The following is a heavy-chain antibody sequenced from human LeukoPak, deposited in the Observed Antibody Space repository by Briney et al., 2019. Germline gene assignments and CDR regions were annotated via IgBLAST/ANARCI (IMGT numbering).Heavy chain of an antibody. V-gene: IGHV4-39*01. CDR3: ARRASGSGGTQTGMDV. J-gene: IGHJ6*02. D-gene: IGHD2-15*01. CDR2: ILYTGSS. CDR1: GGSIRSDVHY. Sequence: PSGTLSLTCGVSGGSIRSDVHYWDWIRQPPGKGLDRNGSILYTGSSWVNPSLNSRASISVDTFNNQFSLRLRSVHATDTALYHCARRASGSGGTQTGMDVWGQGTTVTVSS.